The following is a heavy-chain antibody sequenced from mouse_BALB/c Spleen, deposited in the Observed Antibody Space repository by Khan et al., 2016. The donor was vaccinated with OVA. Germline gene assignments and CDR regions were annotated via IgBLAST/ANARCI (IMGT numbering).Heavy chain of an antibody. CDR2: IYPGTGST. D-gene: IGHD1-2*01. J-gene: IGHJ1*01. CDR3: ARDNGSTWYFDV. Sequence: QVQLKQSGAELVRPGASVKLSCKTSGYIFTSYWIHWVKQRSGQGLEWIARIYPGTGSTYYNEKFKGKATLTADKSSSAAYMQVSSLNSEDSAVYFCARDNGSTWYFDVWGAGTTVTVSS. CDR1: GYIFTSYW. V-gene: IGHV1S132*01.